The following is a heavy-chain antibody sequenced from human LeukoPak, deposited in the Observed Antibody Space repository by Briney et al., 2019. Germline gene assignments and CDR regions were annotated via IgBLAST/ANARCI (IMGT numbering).Heavy chain of an antibody. Sequence: SVKVSCKASGGTFSNYDFTFTSYAITWVRQAPGQGLEWMGGTIPIYGRADYPQKFQGRVTITADESTRTVTMQLSSLSSEDTAVYYCAGFFYDNSNAAFDIWGQGTVVTVS. V-gene: IGHV1-69*13. CDR2: TIPIYGRA. CDR1: GGTFSNYDFTFTSYA. D-gene: IGHD3-22*01. J-gene: IGHJ3*02. CDR3: AGFFYDNSNAAFDI.